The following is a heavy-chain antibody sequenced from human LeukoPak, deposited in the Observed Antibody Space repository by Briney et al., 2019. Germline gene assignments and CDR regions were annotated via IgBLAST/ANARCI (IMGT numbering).Heavy chain of an antibody. J-gene: IGHJ5*02. CDR2: MNPNSGNT. V-gene: IGHV1-8*03. CDR3: ARGLMRAAMACGWFDP. Sequence: ASVKVSCKASGYTFTSYDINWVRQATGQGLEWMGWMNPNSGNTGYAQKFQGRVTITRNTSISTAYMGLSSLRSEDTAVYYCARGLMRAAMACGWFDPWGQGTLVTVSS. D-gene: IGHD2-2*01. CDR1: GYTFTSYD.